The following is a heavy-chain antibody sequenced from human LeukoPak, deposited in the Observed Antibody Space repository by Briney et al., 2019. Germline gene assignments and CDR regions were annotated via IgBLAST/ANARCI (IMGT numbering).Heavy chain of an antibody. D-gene: IGHD2-2*01. CDR1: GYGFTSYW. Sequence: GESLKISCKGSGYGFTSYWIGWVRQMPGKGLEWRGIIYPGDSDTRYSPSFQGQGTVSADKSISTAYLQWSSLKASDTAMYYCARKNVVVVPAAPEGSGDYYYMDVWGKGTTVTVSS. CDR2: IYPGDSDT. J-gene: IGHJ6*03. V-gene: IGHV5-51*01. CDR3: ARKNVVVVPAAPEGSGDYYYMDV.